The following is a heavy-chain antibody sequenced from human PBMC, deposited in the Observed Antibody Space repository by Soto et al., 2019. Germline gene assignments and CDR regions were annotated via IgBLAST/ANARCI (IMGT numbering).Heavy chain of an antibody. CDR1: GFTLSDYE. Sequence: GGSLRLSCSASGFTLSDYELHWVRQAPGKGLEWVSYISTRGSTIYYADSVKGRFTISRDNAKNSLYLEMNRLRPEDTGVYYCARVRAGAANGYYGMDVWGQGTTVTVSS. V-gene: IGHV3-48*03. J-gene: IGHJ6*02. D-gene: IGHD1-26*01. CDR3: ARVRAGAANGYYGMDV. CDR2: ISTRGSTI.